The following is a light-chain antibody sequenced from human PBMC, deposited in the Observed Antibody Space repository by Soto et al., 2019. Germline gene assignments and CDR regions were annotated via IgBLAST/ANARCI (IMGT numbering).Light chain of an antibody. CDR3: CSYAGSSTWV. V-gene: IGLV2-23*01. CDR2: EGS. CDR1: SSDVGSYNL. J-gene: IGLJ3*02. Sequence: QSALTQPASVSGSPGQSITISCTGTSSDVGSYNLVSWYQQHPGKAPKLLIYEGSTRPSGVSNRFSGSKSGNTASLTISGLQAEDEADYYCCSYAGSSTWVFGGGTKVTVL.